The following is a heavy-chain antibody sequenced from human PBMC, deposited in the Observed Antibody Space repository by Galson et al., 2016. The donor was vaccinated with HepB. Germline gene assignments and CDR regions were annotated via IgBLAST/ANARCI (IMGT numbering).Heavy chain of an antibody. J-gene: IGHJ6*02. CDR3: ARVFWPPHWDRYYYGMDV. CDR2: LYPGDSDT. Sequence: QSGAEVKQPGESLKISCKTSGYNFNIYWIAWVRQMPGTGPEWMGILYPGDSDTRYRPSFQGQVTIPADKSISTAYLTWSSLKASDTAMFYCARVFWPPHWDRYYYGMDVWGQGTTVTVSS. V-gene: IGHV5-51*01. D-gene: IGHD3-3*01. CDR1: GYNFNIYW.